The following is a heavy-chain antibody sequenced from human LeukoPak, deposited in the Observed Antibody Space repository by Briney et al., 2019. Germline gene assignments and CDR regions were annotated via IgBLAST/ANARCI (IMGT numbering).Heavy chain of an antibody. CDR3: ARDGGGEYQLLYYFDY. CDR2: IKQDGSEK. J-gene: IGHJ4*02. V-gene: IGHV3-7*01. CDR1: GFTFSSYA. D-gene: IGHD2-2*01. Sequence: PGGSLRLSCAASGFTFSSYAMSWVRQAPGKGLEWVANIKQDGSEKYYVDSVKGRFTISRDNAKNSLYLQMNSLRAEDTAVYYCARDGGGEYQLLYYFDYWGQGTLVNVSS.